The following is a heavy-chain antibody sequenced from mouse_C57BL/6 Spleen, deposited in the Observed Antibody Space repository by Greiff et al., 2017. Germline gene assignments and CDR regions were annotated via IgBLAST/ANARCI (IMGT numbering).Heavy chain of an antibody. J-gene: IGHJ1*03. CDR2: INPNNGGT. V-gene: IGHV1-18*01. D-gene: IGHD1-1*01. Sequence: EVQLQQSGPELVKPGASVKIPCKASGYTFTDYNMDWVKQSHGKSLEWIGDINPNNGGTIYNQKFKGKATLTVDKSSSTAYMELRSLTSEDTAVYYCARYPLYYYGSSYGYFDVWGTGTTVTVSS. CDR1: GYTFTDYN. CDR3: ARYPLYYYGSSYGYFDV.